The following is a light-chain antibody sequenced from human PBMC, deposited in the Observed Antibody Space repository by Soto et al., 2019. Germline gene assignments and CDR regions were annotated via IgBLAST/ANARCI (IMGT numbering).Light chain of an antibody. CDR1: SSDVGGYNY. CDR2: DVS. Sequence: QSALTQPASVSGSPGQSITISCTGTSSDVGGYNYVSWYQQHPGKAPKLMIYDVSNRPSGVSNRFSGSKSGNTASLTISGLQAEDEAYYYCSSYTSSSTYNYVFGTGTKVTVL. CDR3: SSYTSSSTYNYV. V-gene: IGLV2-14*01. J-gene: IGLJ1*01.